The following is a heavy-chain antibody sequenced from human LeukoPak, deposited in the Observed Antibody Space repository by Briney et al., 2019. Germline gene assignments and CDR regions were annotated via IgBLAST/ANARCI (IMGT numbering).Heavy chain of an antibody. Sequence: GASVKVSCKASGGTLSSYAISWVRQAPGQGLEWMGGIIPIFGTANYAQKFQGRVTITADESTSTAYMELSSLRSEDTAVYYCARANSGSHSEFVYWGQGTLVTVSS. CDR3: ARANSGSHSEFVY. D-gene: IGHD1-26*01. J-gene: IGHJ4*02. CDR1: GGTLSSYA. CDR2: IIPIFGTA. V-gene: IGHV1-69*13.